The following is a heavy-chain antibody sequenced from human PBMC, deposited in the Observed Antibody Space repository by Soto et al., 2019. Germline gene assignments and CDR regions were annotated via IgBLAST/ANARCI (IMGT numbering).Heavy chain of an antibody. Sequence: PGGSLRLSCAASGFTFISYGIHWVRQAPGKGLEWVAVITYDGSNADYADSVKGRFTISRDNSKNTLYLQMNSLRAEDTAVYYCARDQGSGWPLGTWLYYYYYGMDVWGQGTTVTVSS. V-gene: IGHV3-30*03. CDR2: ITYDGSNA. CDR3: ARDQGSGWPLGTWLYYYYYGMDV. J-gene: IGHJ6*02. D-gene: IGHD6-19*01. CDR1: GFTFISYG.